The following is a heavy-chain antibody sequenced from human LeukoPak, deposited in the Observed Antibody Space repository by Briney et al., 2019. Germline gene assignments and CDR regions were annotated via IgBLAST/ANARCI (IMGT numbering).Heavy chain of an antibody. Sequence: QPGGSLRLSCAASGFTFSSYWMSWVRQAPGKGPEWVANIKQDGSEKYYVDSVKGRFTISRDNAKNSLYLQMNSLRPEDTAVYYCARDASSSWFFTHPPDFDYWGQGTLVTISS. CDR1: GFTFSSYW. CDR3: ARDASSSWFFTHPPDFDY. V-gene: IGHV3-7*01. CDR2: IKQDGSEK. J-gene: IGHJ4*02. D-gene: IGHD6-13*01.